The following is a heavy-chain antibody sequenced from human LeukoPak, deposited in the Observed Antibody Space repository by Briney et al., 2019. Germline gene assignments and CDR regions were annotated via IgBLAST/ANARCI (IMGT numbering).Heavy chain of an antibody. CDR2: ISYDGSNK. V-gene: IGHV3-30*18. Sequence: GGSLRLSCAASGFTFSSYGMHWVRQAPGKGLEWVAVISYDGSNKYYADSVKGRFTISRDNSKNTLYLQMNSLRAEDTAVYYCAKDRRSAFDIWGQGTMVTVSP. J-gene: IGHJ3*02. CDR1: GFTFSSYG. CDR3: AKDRRSAFDI.